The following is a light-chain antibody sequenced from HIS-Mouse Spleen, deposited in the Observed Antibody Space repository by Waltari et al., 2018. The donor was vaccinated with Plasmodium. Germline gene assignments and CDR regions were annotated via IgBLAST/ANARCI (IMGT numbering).Light chain of an antibody. CDR2: GAS. J-gene: IGKJ2*01. CDR1: PSVSSSY. V-gene: IGKV3-20*01. CDR3: QQYGSSPYT. Sequence: EIVLTQSPGTLSLSPGERATLSCRASPSVSSSYLAWYQQKPCQAPRLLIYGASSRATGIPDRFSGSGSGTDFTLTISRLEPEDFAVYYCQQYGSSPYTFGQGTKLGIK.